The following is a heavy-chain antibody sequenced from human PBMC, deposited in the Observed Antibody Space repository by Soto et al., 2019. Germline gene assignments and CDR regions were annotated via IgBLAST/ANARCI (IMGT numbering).Heavy chain of an antibody. J-gene: IGHJ4*02. CDR3: ARDGYNPGSDY. CDR1: GYTFSSYG. Sequence: ASVKVSCKASGYTFSSYGISWVRQAPGQGLEWMGWISAYNGDTNYAQKLQGRVTMTTDTSTSTAYMEVRSLKSDGTAVYYCARDGYNPGSDYWGQGTLVTVSS. CDR2: ISAYNGDT. D-gene: IGHD5-12*01. V-gene: IGHV1-18*01.